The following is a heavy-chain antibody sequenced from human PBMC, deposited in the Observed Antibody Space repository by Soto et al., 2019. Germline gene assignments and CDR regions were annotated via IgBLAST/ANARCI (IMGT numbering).Heavy chain of an antibody. CDR2: INHSGST. D-gene: IGHD4-17*01. J-gene: IGHJ6*03. Sequence: QVQLQQWGAGLLKPSETLSLTCAVYGGSFSGYYWSWIRQPPGKGLEWIGDINHSGSTNYNPSLKRRVTISVDTSKSQFSLKLSSVTAADTAVYYCARALTVTSYYYYYYMDVWGKGTTVTVSS. V-gene: IGHV4-34*01. CDR1: GGSFSGYY. CDR3: ARALTVTSYYYYYYMDV.